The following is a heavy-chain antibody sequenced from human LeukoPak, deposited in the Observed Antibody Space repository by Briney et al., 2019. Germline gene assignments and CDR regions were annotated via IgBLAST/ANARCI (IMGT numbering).Heavy chain of an antibody. V-gene: IGHV3-74*01. CDR3: ARGNQADDY. J-gene: IGHJ4*02. CDR2: INPGGSSI. CDR1: GFTFSSYW. D-gene: IGHD1-14*01. Sequence: GGSLRLSCAASGFTFSSYWMHWVRQAPGKGLVWVARINPGGSSITYADSVKGRFTISRDNAKNTLYLQMDSLRAEATGVYYCARGNQADDYWGQGTVVTVSS.